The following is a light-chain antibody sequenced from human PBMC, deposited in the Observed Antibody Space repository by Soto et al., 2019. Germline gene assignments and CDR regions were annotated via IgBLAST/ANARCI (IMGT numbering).Light chain of an antibody. CDR1: SSDGGAYNY. CDR2: EVS. V-gene: IGLV2-14*01. CDR3: SSYTSSCTLYV. J-gene: IGLJ1*01. Sequence: QSVLTQPASVSGSPGQSITISCTGTSSDGGAYNYVSWYQQHPGKAPKLMIYEVSNRPSGVSNRFSGSKSGNTASLTISGLQAEDEADYYCSSYTSSCTLYVFGTGTKLTVL.